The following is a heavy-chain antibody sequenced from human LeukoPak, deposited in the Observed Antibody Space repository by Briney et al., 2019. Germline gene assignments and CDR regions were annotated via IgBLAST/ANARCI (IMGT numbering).Heavy chain of an antibody. CDR3: ALRGYSYGSDAFDI. Sequence: SVKVSCKASGGTFSSYAICWVRQAPGQGLEWMGRIIPIFGTANYAQKFQGRVTITTDESTSTAYMELSSLRSEDTALYYCALRGYSYGSDAFDIWGQGTMVTVPS. CDR2: IIPIFGTA. J-gene: IGHJ3*02. V-gene: IGHV1-69*05. D-gene: IGHD5-18*01. CDR1: GGTFSSYA.